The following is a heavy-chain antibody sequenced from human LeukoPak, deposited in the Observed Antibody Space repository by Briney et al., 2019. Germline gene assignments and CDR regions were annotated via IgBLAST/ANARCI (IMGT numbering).Heavy chain of an antibody. CDR3: ARVDRRLRLSPNDAFDI. CDR2: INPNSGGT. Sequence: ASVTVSCKASGYTFTGYYMHWVRQAPGQGLEWMGWINPNSGGTNYAQKFQGRFTMTRDTSISTAYMELSRLRSDDTAVYYCARVDRRLRLSPNDAFDIWGQGTMVSVSS. D-gene: IGHD5-12*01. CDR1: GYTFTGYY. J-gene: IGHJ3*02. V-gene: IGHV1-2*02.